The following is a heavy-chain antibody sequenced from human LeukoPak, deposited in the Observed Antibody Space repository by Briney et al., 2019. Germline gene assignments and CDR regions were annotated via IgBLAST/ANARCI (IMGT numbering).Heavy chain of an antibody. J-gene: IGHJ6*02. CDR2: ISSSSSYI. D-gene: IGHD2-2*01. Sequence: GGSLRLSCAASGFTFSSYSMNWVRQAPGKGLEWVSSISSSSSYIYYADSVKGRFTISRDNAKNSLYLQMNSLRAEDTAVYYCASFDAVPAAYYFYGLDVWGQGTTVTVSS. CDR1: GFTFSSYS. V-gene: IGHV3-21*01. CDR3: ASFDAVPAAYYFYGLDV.